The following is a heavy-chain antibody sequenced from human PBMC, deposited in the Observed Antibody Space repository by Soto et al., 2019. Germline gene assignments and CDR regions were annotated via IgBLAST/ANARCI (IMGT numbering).Heavy chain of an antibody. J-gene: IGHJ6*02. CDR3: ARDRAYYDFWSGYRHYYYGMDF. CDR1: GGSFSGYY. V-gene: IGHV4-34*01. D-gene: IGHD3-3*01. Sequence: SETLSLTCAVYGGSFSGYYWSWIRQPPGKGLEWIGEINHSGSTNYNPSLKSRVTISVDTSKNQFSLKLSSVTAADTAVYYCARDRAYYDFWSGYRHYYYGMDFWGQGNTVTVSS. CDR2: INHSGST.